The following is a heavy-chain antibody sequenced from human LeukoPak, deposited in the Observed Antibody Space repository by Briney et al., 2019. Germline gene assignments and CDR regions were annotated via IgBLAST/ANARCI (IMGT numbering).Heavy chain of an antibody. V-gene: IGHV3-23*01. CDR2: ISGSGGST. CDR1: GFTFSSYA. J-gene: IGHJ4*02. Sequence: GGSLRLSCAASGFTFSSYAMSWVRQAPGKGLEWVSAISGSGGSTYYADSVKGRFTISRDNSKNTLYLQMNSLRAEDTAVYYCAKDRYSGSYYVSGFDYRGQGTLVTVSS. CDR3: AKDRYSGSYYVSGFDY. D-gene: IGHD1-26*01.